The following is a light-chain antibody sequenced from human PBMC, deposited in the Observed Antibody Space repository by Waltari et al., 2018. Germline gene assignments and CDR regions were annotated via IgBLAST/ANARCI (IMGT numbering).Light chain of an antibody. Sequence: IVMTQSPATLSASPGERVTLSCRASQSVNSRLAWYQQKPGQAPTLRIYGASTRATGIPARFSGSGSATEFTLTISSLQSEDFAVYCGQQYNDWPLTFGQGTKVEIK. CDR2: GAS. J-gene: IGKJ1*01. V-gene: IGKV3-15*01. CDR3: QQYNDWPLT. CDR1: QSVNSR.